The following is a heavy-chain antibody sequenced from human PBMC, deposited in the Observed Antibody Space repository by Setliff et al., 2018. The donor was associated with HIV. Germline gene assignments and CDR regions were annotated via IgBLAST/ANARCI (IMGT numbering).Heavy chain of an antibody. D-gene: IGHD3-16*01. CDR2: ISAYNGNT. Sequence: ASVKVSCKASGYTFTSYGISWVRQAPGQGLEWMGWISAYNGNTKYAQKLQGRVTMERDTSFTTVYMELNSLRSDDTAVYYCASDPYDTSENPYDPWGQGTLVTVSS. V-gene: IGHV1-18*01. CDR3: ASDPYDTSENPYDP. CDR1: GYTFTSYG. J-gene: IGHJ5*02.